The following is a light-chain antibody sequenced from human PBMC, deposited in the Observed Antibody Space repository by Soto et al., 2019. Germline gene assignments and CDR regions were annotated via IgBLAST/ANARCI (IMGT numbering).Light chain of an antibody. J-gene: IGLJ1*01. Sequence: QSVLTQPASVSGSPGQSITRACAGSISDVGSSNLVSWYQQHPGKVPKLIIYEGNRRPSGVSSRFSGSNSGKTASLTISGLQAEDEADYYCCSYVGARRYVFVIGTKVTVL. CDR3: CSYVGARRYV. CDR1: ISDVGSSNL. V-gene: IGLV2-23*01. CDR2: EGN.